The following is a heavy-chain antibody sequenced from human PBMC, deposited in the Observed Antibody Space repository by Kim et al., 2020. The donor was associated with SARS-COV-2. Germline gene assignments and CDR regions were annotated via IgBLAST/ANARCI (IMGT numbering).Heavy chain of an antibody. CDR1: GFTFSSYA. J-gene: IGHJ6*01. V-gene: IGHV3-30-3*01. Sequence: GGSLRLSCAASGFTFSSYAMHWVRQAPGKGLEWVAVISYDGSNKYYADSVKGRFTISRDNSKNTLYLQMNSLRAEDTAVYYCARAPTGTSTGYYYYYGM. CDR2: ISYDGSNK. CDR3: ARAPTGTSTGYYYYYGM. D-gene: IGHD1-7*01.